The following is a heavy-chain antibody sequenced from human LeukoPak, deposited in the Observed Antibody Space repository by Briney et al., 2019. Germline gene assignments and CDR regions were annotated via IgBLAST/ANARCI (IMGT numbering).Heavy chain of an antibody. J-gene: IGHJ4*02. CDR2: INHSGST. V-gene: IGHV4-34*01. CDR1: GGSFSGYY. Sequence: PSETLSLTCAVYGGSFSGYYWSWIRQPPGEGLEWIGEINHSGSTNYNPSLKSRVTISVDTSKNQFSLKLSSVTAADTAVYYCARARCSGGSCLPNHFDYWGQGTLVTVSS. CDR3: ARARCSGGSCLPNHFDY. D-gene: IGHD2-15*01.